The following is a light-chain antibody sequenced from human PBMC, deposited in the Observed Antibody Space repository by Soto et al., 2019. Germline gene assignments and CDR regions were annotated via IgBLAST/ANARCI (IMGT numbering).Light chain of an antibody. J-gene: IGLJ3*02. V-gene: IGLV6-57*02. CDR1: SGSIASNY. Sequence: NFMLTQPHSVSEYPGKTVAISCTGSSGSIASNYVQWYQQRPGSAPTTVIYEHNKIPSGVPDRCSGSIDISSNSASLTISGLKTEDDADYYCQSYDSTNWVFGGGNQLTVL. CDR3: QSYDSTNWV. CDR2: EHN.